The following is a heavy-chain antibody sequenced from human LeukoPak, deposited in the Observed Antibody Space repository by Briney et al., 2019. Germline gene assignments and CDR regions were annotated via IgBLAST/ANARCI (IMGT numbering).Heavy chain of an antibody. CDR2: INPNSGGT. V-gene: IGHV1-2*02. Sequence: ASVKVSCKASGYIFIAYNMHWVRQAPGQGLEWMGWINPNSGGTNYAQKFQGRVTMTRDTSISTAYMELSRLRSDDTAVYYCARDPLSTVTHPGDYWGQGTLVTVSS. J-gene: IGHJ4*02. CDR3: ARDPLSTVTHPGDY. D-gene: IGHD4-17*01. CDR1: GYIFIAYN.